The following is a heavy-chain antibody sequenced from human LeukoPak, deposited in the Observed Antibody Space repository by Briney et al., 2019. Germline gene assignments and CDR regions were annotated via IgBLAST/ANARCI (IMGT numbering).Heavy chain of an antibody. CDR1: GYTFTSYG. J-gene: IGHJ6*02. Sequence: ASVKASCKASGYTFTSYGISWVRQAPGQGLEWMGWISAYNGNTNYAQKLQGRVTMTTDTSTSTAYMELRSLRSDDTAVSYCARDDPGVVVPAAIGSMYYYGMDVWGQGTTVTVSS. V-gene: IGHV1-18*01. CDR2: ISAYNGNT. D-gene: IGHD2-2*02. CDR3: ARDDPGVVVPAAIGSMYYYGMDV.